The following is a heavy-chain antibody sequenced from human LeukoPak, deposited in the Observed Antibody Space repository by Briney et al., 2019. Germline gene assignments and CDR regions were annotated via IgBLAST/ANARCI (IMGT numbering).Heavy chain of an antibody. V-gene: IGHV4-59*01. D-gene: IGHD6-13*01. J-gene: IGHJ4*02. CDR2: IYSSGST. CDR1: GGSISGYY. CDR3: ARDRPGGSSLDY. Sequence: SETLSLACTVSGGSISGYYWSWIRQPPGKGLEWIGYIYSSGSTNYNPSLKSRVTISIDTSKNQFSLKLSSVTAADTAVYYCARDRPGGSSLDYWGQGTLVTVSS.